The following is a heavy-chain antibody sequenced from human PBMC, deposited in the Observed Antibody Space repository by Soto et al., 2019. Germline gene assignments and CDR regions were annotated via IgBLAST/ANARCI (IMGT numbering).Heavy chain of an antibody. D-gene: IGHD2-15*01. CDR1: GGTFSTYT. Sequence: SVKVSCKASGGTFSTYTFSCVRQAPGQGLEWMGRIIPIFGTPYYAQKFQGRVTITADKSTSTVYMELSSLGSDDTAVYFCARGLECRGYCLDKPTWFGPWGQGTLVTVSS. CDR2: IIPIFGTP. V-gene: IGHV1-69*06. CDR3: ARGLECRGYCLDKPTWFGP. J-gene: IGHJ5*02.